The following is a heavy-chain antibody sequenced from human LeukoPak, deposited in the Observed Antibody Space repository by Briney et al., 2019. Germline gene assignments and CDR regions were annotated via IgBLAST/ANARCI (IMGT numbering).Heavy chain of an antibody. CDR1: GFTFDDYG. D-gene: IGHD3-22*01. CDR3: ARDRGADSSGYRDF. CDR2: INWNGGSI. Sequence: GGSLRLSCAASGFTFDDYGMSWVRQAPGKGLEWVSGINWNGGSIGYADSVKGRFTISRDNAKNSLYLQMNSLRGEDTALYYCARDRGADSSGYRDFWGQGTLVTVSS. J-gene: IGHJ4*02. V-gene: IGHV3-20*04.